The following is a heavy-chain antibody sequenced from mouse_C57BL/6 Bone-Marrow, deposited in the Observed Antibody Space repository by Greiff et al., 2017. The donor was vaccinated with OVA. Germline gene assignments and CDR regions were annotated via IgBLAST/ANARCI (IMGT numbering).Heavy chain of an antibody. CDR2: INPSNGGT. Sequence: QVQLQQPGTELVKPGASVKLSCKASGYTFTSYWMHWVKQRPGQGLEWIGNINPSNGGTNYNEKFKSKTTLTVDKSSSTAYMQLSSLTSEDSAVYYCARSRYYGYWYFDVWGTGTTVTVSS. CDR1: GYTFTSYW. J-gene: IGHJ1*03. CDR3: ARSRYYGYWYFDV. D-gene: IGHD1-1*01. V-gene: IGHV1-53*01.